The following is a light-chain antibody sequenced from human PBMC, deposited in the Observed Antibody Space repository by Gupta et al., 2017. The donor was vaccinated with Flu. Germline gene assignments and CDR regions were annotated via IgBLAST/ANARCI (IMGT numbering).Light chain of an antibody. CDR1: SSDVGSYNL. CDR2: EGS. J-gene: IGLJ1*01. V-gene: IGLV2-23*01. CDR3: CSYAGSSTFYV. Sequence: QSALTQPASVSGSPGPSIIISCTGTSSDVGSYNLVSWYQQHPGKAPKLMIYEGSKRPSGVSNRFSGSKSGNTASLTISGLQAEDEADYYCCSYAGSSTFYVFGTGTKVTVL.